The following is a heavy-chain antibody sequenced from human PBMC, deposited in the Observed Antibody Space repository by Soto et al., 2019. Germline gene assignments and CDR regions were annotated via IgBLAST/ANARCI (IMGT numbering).Heavy chain of an antibody. CDR3: ARRGVPATAIPYYYYMDV. CDR1: GGSISSVGYY. J-gene: IGHJ6*03. CDR2: IYYSGST. D-gene: IGHD2-2*02. V-gene: IGHV4-31*03. Sequence: PSETLSLTCTVSGGSISSVGYYWSWIRQHPGKGLEWIGYIYYSGSTYYNPSLKSRVTISVDTSKNQFSLKLSSVTAADTAVYYCARRGVPATAIPYYYYMDVWGKGTTVTVSS.